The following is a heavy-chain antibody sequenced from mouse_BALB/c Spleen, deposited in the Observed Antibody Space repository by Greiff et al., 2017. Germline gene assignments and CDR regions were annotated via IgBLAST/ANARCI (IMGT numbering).Heavy chain of an antibody. V-gene: IGHV2-2*02. CDR2: IWSGGST. CDR3: ARNTDGYYGGYYFDY. CDR1: GFSLTSYG. J-gene: IGHJ2*01. D-gene: IGHD2-3*01. Sequence: VQLVESGPGLVQPSQSLSITCTVSGFSLTSYGVHWVRQSPGKGLEWLGVIWSGGSTDYNAAFISRLSISKDNSKSQVFFKMNSLQANDTAIYYCARNTDGYYGGYYFDYWGQGTTLTVSS.